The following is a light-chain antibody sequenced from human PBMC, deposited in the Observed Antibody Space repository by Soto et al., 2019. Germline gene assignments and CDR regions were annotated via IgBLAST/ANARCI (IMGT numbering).Light chain of an antibody. CDR2: KND. V-gene: IGLV1-47*01. CDR3: AAWDDSLSGPVV. Sequence: QSVLAQPPSASGTPGQRVTISCSGSSSNIGSNYVYWYQQFPGTAPKLLIYKNDQRPSGVPDRFSASKSVTSASLAISGLRSEDEADYYCAAWDDSLSGPVVFGGGTKLPS. J-gene: IGLJ2*01. CDR1: SSNIGSNY.